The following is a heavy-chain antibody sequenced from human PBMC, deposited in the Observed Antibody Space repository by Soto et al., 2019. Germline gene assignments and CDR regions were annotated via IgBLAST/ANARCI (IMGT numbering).Heavy chain of an antibody. V-gene: IGHV3-21*01. D-gene: IGHD3-9*01. CDR1: GFTFSGYS. CDR3: ARDLFYDILTGYYDY. Sequence: VGSLRLSCAASGFTFSGYSMNWVRQAPGKGLEWVSSISSSSSYIYYADSVKGRFTISRDNAKNSQYLQMNSLRAEDTAVYYCARDLFYDILTGYYDYWGQGTLVTVSS. J-gene: IGHJ4*02. CDR2: ISSSSSYI.